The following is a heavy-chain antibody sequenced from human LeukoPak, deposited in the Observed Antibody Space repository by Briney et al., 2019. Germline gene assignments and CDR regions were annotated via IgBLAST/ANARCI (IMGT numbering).Heavy chain of an antibody. Sequence: GGSLRLSCAASGFIFSSYSMNWVRQAPGKGLEWVSAISGSGGSTYYADSVKGRFTISRDNSKNTLYLQMNSLRAEDTAVYYCAKVGEEDIDYWGQGTLVTVSS. J-gene: IGHJ4*02. CDR2: ISGSGGST. V-gene: IGHV3-23*01. CDR3: AKVGEEDIDY. CDR1: GFIFSSYS.